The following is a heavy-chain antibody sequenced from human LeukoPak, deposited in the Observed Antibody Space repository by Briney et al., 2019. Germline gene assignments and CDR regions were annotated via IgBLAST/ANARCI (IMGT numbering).Heavy chain of an antibody. CDR3: ARVGDRRDAFDI. CDR1: GGSISSGGYY. D-gene: IGHD3-10*01. Sequence: SETLSLTCTVSGGSISSGGYYWSWIRQPAGKGLEWIGRIYTSGSTNYNPSLKSRVTMSVDTSKNQFSLKLSSVTAADTAVYYCARVGDRRDAFDIWGQGTMVTVSS. V-gene: IGHV4-61*02. J-gene: IGHJ3*02. CDR2: IYTSGST.